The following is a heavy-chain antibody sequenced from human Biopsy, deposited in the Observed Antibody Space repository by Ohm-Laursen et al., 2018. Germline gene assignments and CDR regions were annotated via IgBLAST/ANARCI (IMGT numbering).Heavy chain of an antibody. D-gene: IGHD1-1*01. J-gene: IGHJ6*02. Sequence: SVKVSCKASGYTFTSYGISWVRQAPGQRLEWMGWINTENGNTIYAQNLQGRVTMTADTSTSTAYVEVTSLRSDDTAVYYCARAKLEPVYYYYGMDVWGQGTTVTVSS. CDR3: ARAKLEPVYYYYGMDV. V-gene: IGHV1-18*01. CDR2: INTENGNT. CDR1: GYTFTSYG.